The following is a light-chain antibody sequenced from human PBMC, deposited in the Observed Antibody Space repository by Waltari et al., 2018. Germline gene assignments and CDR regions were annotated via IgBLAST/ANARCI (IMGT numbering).Light chain of an antibody. CDR1: PPAAGGYNY. V-gene: IGLV2-14*01. CDR3: SSYTSSSTLYV. J-gene: IGLJ1*01. Sequence: QSALTQPASVSGSPGPSITLSCTGTPPAAGGYNYVSWYQQHPGKAPKLMIYEVSNRPSGVSNRFSGSKSGNTASLTISGLQAEDEADYYCSSYTSSSTLYVFGTGTKVTVL. CDR2: EVS.